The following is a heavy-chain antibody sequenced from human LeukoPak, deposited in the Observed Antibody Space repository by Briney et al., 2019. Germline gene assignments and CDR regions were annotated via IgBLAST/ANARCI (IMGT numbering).Heavy chain of an antibody. J-gene: IGHJ4*02. Sequence: PSETLSLTCTVSGGSISSYYWSWVRQPPGKGLEWIGYIYYSGSTNYNPSLKSRVTISVDTSKNQFSLKLSSVTAADTAVYYCARHGAHYYDSSLTYWGQGTLVTVSS. CDR1: GGSISSYY. D-gene: IGHD3-22*01. V-gene: IGHV4-59*08. CDR2: IYYSGST. CDR3: ARHGAHYYDSSLTY.